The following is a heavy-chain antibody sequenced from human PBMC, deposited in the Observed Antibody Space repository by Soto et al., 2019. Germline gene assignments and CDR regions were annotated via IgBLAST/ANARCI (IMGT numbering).Heavy chain of an antibody. CDR3: ARQQLVRDFDY. CDR1: GGTFSSYT. V-gene: IGHV1-69*02. CDR2: IIPILGIA. D-gene: IGHD6-13*01. J-gene: IGHJ4*02. Sequence: QVQLVQSGAEVKKPGSSVKVSCKASGGTFSSYTISWVRQAPGQGLEWMGRIIPILGIANYAQKFQGRVTITADKSTSTDYMELSSLRSEDTAVYYCARQQLVRDFDYWGQGTLVTVSS.